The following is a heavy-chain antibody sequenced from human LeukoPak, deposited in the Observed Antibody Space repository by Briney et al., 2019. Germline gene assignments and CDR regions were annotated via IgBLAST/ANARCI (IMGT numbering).Heavy chain of an antibody. CDR2: IYYSGFT. D-gene: IGHD3-16*01. J-gene: IGHJ5*02. Sequence: SETLSLTCTVSGGSISSGDYYWNWIRQPPGKGLEWIGYIYYSGFTSYNPSLKGRITISLDTPNNQFSLKLTSVTAADTAVYYCATLMGGAHDWFDPWGQGTLVTVSS. CDR1: GGSISSGDYY. CDR3: ATLMGGAHDWFDP. V-gene: IGHV4-30-4*01.